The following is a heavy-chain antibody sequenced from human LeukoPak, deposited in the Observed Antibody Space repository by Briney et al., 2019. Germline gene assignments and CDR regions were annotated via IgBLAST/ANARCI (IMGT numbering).Heavy chain of an antibody. D-gene: IGHD3/OR15-3a*01. V-gene: IGHV1-24*01. CDR1: GYSLTELS. Sequence: GASVKVSCKVSGYSLTELSMHWVRQTPTKGLEWMGGFDPADGETLYAQKFQGRVTVTEDPSTYTAYMELSSLTSEDTAVYCCAFLSWTDAFDIWGEGTKVTVSS. J-gene: IGHJ3*02. CDR3: AFLSWTDAFDI. CDR2: FDPADGET.